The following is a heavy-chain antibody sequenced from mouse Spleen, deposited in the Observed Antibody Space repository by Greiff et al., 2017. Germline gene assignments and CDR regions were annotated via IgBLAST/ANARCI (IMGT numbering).Heavy chain of an antibody. J-gene: IGHJ1*01. CDR1: GFTFSSYT. Sequence: EVMLVESGGGLVQPGGSLKLSCAASGFTFSSYTMSWVRQTPEKRLEWVAYISNGGGSTYYPDTVKGRFTISRDNAKNTLYLQMSSLKSEDTAMYYCARLRSKYFDVWGAGTTVTVSS. CDR2: ISNGGGST. CDR3: ARLRSKYFDV. D-gene: IGHD1-1*01. V-gene: IGHV5-12-2*01.